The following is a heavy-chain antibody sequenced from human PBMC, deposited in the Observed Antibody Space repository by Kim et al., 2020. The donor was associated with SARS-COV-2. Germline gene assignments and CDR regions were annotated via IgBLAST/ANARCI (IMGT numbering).Heavy chain of an antibody. CDR1: GFTFTNFA. V-gene: IGHV3-23*01. CDR2: LSGTGGST. D-gene: IGHD5-12*01. J-gene: IGHJ4*02. Sequence: GGSLRLSCAASGFTFTNFAMTWVRQAPGKGLEWVATLSGTGGSTYYADSVKGRFTISRDNSKNTVFLQMNNVRVDDTATFYCAKADISSGYYFEHWGRGVLVTVSS. CDR3: AKADISSGYYFEH.